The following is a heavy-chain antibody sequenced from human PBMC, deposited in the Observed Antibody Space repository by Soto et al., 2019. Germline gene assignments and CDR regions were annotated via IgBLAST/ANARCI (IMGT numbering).Heavy chain of an antibody. J-gene: IGHJ4*02. Sequence: AASVKVSCKASGYTFTSYYLHWVRQAPGQGLEWMAIINPSTGTTTYAQKFQGRVTMSSDSSTSTVYMELSRLRSEDTAVYYCARDLVPYYWGQGALVTVSS. CDR1: GYTFTSYY. D-gene: IGHD2-15*01. CDR3: ARDLVPYY. V-gene: IGHV1-46*01. CDR2: INPSTGTT.